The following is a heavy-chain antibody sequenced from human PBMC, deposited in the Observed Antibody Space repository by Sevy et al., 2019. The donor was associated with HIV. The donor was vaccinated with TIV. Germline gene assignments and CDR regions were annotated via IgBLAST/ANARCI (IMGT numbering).Heavy chain of an antibody. CDR3: ARSSGYSYGDFDY. V-gene: IGHV4-59*01. Sequence: SETLSLTCTVSGGSISSNYWSWIRQPPGKGLEWIGYIYSSGSSYNPSLKSRVSISMEKSKNQFSLKLNSVTAADTAVYYCARSSGYSYGDFDYWGQGTLVTVSS. CDR1: GGSISSNY. CDR2: IYSSGSS. D-gene: IGHD5-18*01. J-gene: IGHJ4*02.